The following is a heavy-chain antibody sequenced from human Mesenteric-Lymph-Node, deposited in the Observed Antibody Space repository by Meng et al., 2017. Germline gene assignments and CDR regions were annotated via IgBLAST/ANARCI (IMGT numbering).Heavy chain of an antibody. D-gene: IGHD3-22*01. CDR1: GYTFTGYY. Sequence: ASVKVSCKASGYTFTGYYIHWVRQAPGQGLEWMGWINPNSGGTNYAQKFQGRVTITRDTSTSTAYMELRRLRSDDTAVYYCARVYGSSGYYTPQAPDYWGQGTLVTVSS. J-gene: IGHJ4*02. V-gene: IGHV1-2*02. CDR3: ARVYGSSGYYTPQAPDY. CDR2: INPNSGGT.